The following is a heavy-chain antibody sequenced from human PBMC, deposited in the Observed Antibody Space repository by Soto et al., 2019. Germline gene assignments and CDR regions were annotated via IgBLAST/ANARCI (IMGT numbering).Heavy chain of an antibody. CDR3: KTGGYREAV. CDR2: ITGDGCTT. V-gene: IGHV3-74*02. Sequence: EVQLVESGGGLVQPGGSLRLSCAASGFTFSSSWMYWVRQAPRKGLVWVSRITGDGCTTIYADSVKGRFTISSDNARNTLDLLMSSLKAVDTVVYCGKTGGYREAVWGQCALFSVSS. D-gene: IGHD3-16*02. J-gene: IGHJ1*01. CDR1: GFTFSSSW.